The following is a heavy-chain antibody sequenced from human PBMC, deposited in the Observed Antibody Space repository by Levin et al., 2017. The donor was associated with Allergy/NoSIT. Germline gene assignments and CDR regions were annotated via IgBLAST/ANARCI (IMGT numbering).Heavy chain of an antibody. CDR1: GGSIRSSSYY. V-gene: IGHV4-39*01. CDR2: IYYSGST. Sequence: SQTLSLPCTVSGGSIRSSSYYWGWIRQPPGKGLEWIGSIYYSGSTYYNPSLKSRVTISVDTSKNQFSLKLSSVTAADTAVYYCARLPSTWDYDSSGYYYYFDYWGQGTLVTVSS. CDR3: ARLPSTWDYDSSGYYYYFDY. J-gene: IGHJ4*02. D-gene: IGHD3-22*01.